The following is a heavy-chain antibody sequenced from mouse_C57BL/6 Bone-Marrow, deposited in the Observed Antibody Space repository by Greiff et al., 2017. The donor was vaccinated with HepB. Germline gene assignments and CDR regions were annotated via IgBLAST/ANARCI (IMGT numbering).Heavy chain of an antibody. D-gene: IGHD1-1*01. V-gene: IGHV1-5*01. CDR1: GYTFTSYW. Sequence: EVQLQESGTVLARPGASVKMSCKTSGYTFTSYWMHWVKQRPGQGLEWIGAIYPGNSDTSYNQKFKGKAKLTAVTSASTAYMELSSLTNEDSAVYYCTRWDGSSPHYFDYWGQGTTLTVSS. J-gene: IGHJ2*01. CDR2: IYPGNSDT. CDR3: TRWDGSSPHYFDY.